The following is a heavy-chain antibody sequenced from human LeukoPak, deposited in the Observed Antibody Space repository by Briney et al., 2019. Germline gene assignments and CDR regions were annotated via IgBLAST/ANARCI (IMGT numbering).Heavy chain of an antibody. CDR1: GITFSSYW. V-gene: IGHV3-9*01. CDR3: AKAVYDLDAFDI. D-gene: IGHD3-3*01. J-gene: IGHJ3*02. CDR2: ISWNSGSI. Sequence: PGGSLRLSCAASGITFSSYWMHWVRQSPGKGLEWVSGISWNSGSIGYADSVKGRFTISRDNAKNSLYLQMNSLRAEDTALYYCAKAVYDLDAFDIWGQGTMVTVSS.